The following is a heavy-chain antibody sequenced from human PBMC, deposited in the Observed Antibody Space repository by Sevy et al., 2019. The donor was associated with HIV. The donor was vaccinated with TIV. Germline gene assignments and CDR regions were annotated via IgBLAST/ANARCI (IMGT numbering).Heavy chain of an antibody. D-gene: IGHD2-2*01. CDR3: AGGGQAYVVVVPSTVPFDY. V-gene: IGHV4-34*01. Sequence: SETLSLTCAVSGGSFSGYFWNWIRQSPGKGLEWIGEINHTGSLKYNPSLKSRVTISVDASKSQLSLDLRSVTAAGTAVYYCAGGGQAYVVVVPSTVPFDYWGRGTLVTVSS. J-gene: IGHJ4*02. CDR2: INHTGSL. CDR1: GGSFSGYF.